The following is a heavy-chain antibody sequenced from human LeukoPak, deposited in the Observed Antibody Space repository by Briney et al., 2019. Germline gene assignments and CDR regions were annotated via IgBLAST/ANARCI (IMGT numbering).Heavy chain of an antibody. D-gene: IGHD3-10*01. V-gene: IGHV3-11*01. CDR1: GFSFSDYH. CDR3: ARVLGSYAVDY. J-gene: IGHJ4*02. Sequence: KPGGSLRLSCAASGFSFSDYHMSWIRRAPGKGLEWVSFISKSDNTKEYADSVRGRFTISRDNTKNSLYLQMNSLRIEDTAVYYCARVLGSYAVDYWGQGTLATVSS. CDR2: ISKSDNTK.